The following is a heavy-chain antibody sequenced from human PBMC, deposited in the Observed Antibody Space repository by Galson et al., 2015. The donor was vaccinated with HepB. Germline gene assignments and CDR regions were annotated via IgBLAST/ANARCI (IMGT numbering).Heavy chain of an antibody. D-gene: IGHD3-16*02. CDR2: ISAYNGNT. CDR3: ARQGYDYVWGSYRFNWFDP. J-gene: IGHJ5*02. V-gene: IGHV1-18*04. CDR1: GYTFTSYG. Sequence: SVKVSCKASGYTFTSYGISWVRQAPGQGLEWMGWISAYNGNTNYAQKLQGRVTMTTDTSTSTAYMELRSLRSDDTAVYYCARQGYDYVWGSYRFNWFDPWGQGTLVTVSS.